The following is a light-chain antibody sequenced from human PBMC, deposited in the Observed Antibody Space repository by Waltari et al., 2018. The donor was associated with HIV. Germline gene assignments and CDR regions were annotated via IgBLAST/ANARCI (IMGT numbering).Light chain of an antibody. CDR2: GHN. V-gene: IGLV1-40*01. J-gene: IGLJ2*01. Sequence: QSVLTQPPSVSGAPGQRVTIPCTRTSPNIRAGYDVHWYQQVPGTAPKLLIYGHNNRPSGVPDRFSASKSGASPSLAITGLQAEDEADYYCQSYDSSLTGSVFGGGTKLTVL. CDR3: QSYDSSLTGSV. CDR1: SPNIRAGYD.